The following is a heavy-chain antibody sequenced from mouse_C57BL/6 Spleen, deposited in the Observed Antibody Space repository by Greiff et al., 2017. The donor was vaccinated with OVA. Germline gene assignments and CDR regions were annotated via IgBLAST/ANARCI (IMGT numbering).Heavy chain of an antibody. CDR2: IDPSDSYT. D-gene: IGHD2-3*01. CDR3: ARREGLGWVV. J-gene: IGHJ2*01. CDR1: GYTFTSYW. V-gene: IGHV1-69*01. Sequence: QVQLQQPGAELVMPGASVKLSCKASGYTFTSYWMHWVKQRPGQGLEWIGEIDPSDSYTNYNQKFKGKSTLTVDKSSSTAYMQLSSLTSEDSAVYYCARREGLGWVVWGEGTTLSVSS.